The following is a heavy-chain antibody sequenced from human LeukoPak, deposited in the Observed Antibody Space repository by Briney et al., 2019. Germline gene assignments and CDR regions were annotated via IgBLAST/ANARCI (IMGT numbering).Heavy chain of an antibody. Sequence: GGSLRLSCAASGFTFSSYGMHWVRHAPGKGLEWVSAISGSGGSTYYADSVKGRFTISRDNSKNTLYLQMNSLRAEDTAVYYCARDTRGWLDYWGQGTLVTVSS. D-gene: IGHD6-19*01. V-gene: IGHV3-23*01. CDR3: ARDTRGWLDY. CDR2: ISGSGGST. J-gene: IGHJ4*02. CDR1: GFTFSSYG.